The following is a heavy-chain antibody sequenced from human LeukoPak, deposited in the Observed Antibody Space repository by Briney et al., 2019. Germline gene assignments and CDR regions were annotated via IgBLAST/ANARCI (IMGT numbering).Heavy chain of an antibody. J-gene: IGHJ4*02. CDR1: GGSISSYY. CDR3: ARRDGYYDY. V-gene: IGHV4-59*08. CDR2: IYYSWST. Sequence: SETLSLTCTVSGGSISSYYWSWIRQPPGKGLEWMGYIYYSWSTNYNPSLKSRVTISVDTSKNQFSLKLSSVTAADTAVYYCARRDGYYDYWGQGTLVTVSS. D-gene: IGHD4-17*01.